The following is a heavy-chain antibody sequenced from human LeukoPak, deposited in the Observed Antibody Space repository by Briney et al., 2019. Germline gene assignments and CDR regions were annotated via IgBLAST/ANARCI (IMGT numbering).Heavy chain of an antibody. J-gene: IGHJ4*02. CDR1: GFTFSSYW. V-gene: IGHV3-7*03. Sequence: GGSLRLSCAASGFTFSSYWMSWVRQAPGKGLEWVANIKQDGSEKYYVDSVKGRFTISRDNAKNSLYLQMNSLRAEDTALYYCTKDIGGDYYGSGSWGQGTLVTVSS. CDR3: TKDIGGDYYGSGS. D-gene: IGHD3-10*01. CDR2: IKQDGSEK.